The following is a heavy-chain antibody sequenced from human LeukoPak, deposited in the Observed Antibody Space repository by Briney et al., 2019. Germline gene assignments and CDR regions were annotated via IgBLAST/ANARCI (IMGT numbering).Heavy chain of an antibody. Sequence: PGGSLRLSCAASGFTFSSYNMNWVRQAPGKGLEWVSSITSGSSYIYYADSVKGRFTISRDNAKNSLYLQMNSLRAEDTAVYYRARDPYSGSYGNYYYYFMDVWGKGTTVTISS. CDR1: GFTFSSYN. J-gene: IGHJ6*03. V-gene: IGHV3-21*01. CDR3: ARDPYSGSYGNYYYYFMDV. CDR2: ITSGSSYI. D-gene: IGHD1-26*01.